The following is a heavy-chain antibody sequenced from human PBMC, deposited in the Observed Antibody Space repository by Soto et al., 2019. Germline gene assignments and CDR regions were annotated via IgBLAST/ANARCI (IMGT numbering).Heavy chain of an antibody. CDR3: ATSLAILTGSYYFDY. V-gene: IGHV1-69*13. CDR1: GGTFSSYA. CDR2: IIPIFGTA. D-gene: IGHD3-9*01. Sequence: SVKVSCKASGGTFSSYAISWVRQAPGQGLEWMGGIIPIFGTANYAQKFQGRVTITADESTSTAYMELSSLRSEDTAVYYCATSLAILTGSYYFDYWGQGTLVTVSS. J-gene: IGHJ4*02.